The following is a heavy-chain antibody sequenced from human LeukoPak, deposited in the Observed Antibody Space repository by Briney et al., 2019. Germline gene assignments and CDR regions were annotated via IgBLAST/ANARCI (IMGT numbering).Heavy chain of an antibody. CDR1: GYTFTGYY. CDR2: INHNSGGT. Sequence: ASVKVSCKASGYTFTGYYMHWVRQAPAQGLEYMGWINHNSGGTNYAQNLQGRVTMTRDTSISTAYMELSRLRSDDTAVYYCARARRPLEYSSGWYEDYWGQGTLVTVSS. CDR3: ARARRPLEYSSGWYEDY. J-gene: IGHJ4*02. D-gene: IGHD6-19*01. V-gene: IGHV1-2*02.